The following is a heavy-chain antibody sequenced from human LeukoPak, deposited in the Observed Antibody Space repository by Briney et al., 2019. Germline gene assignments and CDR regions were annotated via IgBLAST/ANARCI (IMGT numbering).Heavy chain of an antibody. CDR1: GYSISSGYY. CDR2: IYHSGST. Sequence: SETLSLTWAVSGYSISSGYYWGWIRQPPGKGLEWIGSIYHSGSTYYNPSHKSRVTISVDTSKNQFSLKLSPVTAADTAVYYCARVGYSGYEPYDYWGQGTLVTVSS. D-gene: IGHD5-12*01. CDR3: ARVGYSGYEPYDY. J-gene: IGHJ4*02. V-gene: IGHV4-38-2*01.